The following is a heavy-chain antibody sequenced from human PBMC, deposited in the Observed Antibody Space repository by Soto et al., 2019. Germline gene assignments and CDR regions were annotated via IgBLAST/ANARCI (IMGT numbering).Heavy chain of an antibody. V-gene: IGHV1-18*01. Sequence: QVQLVQSGGEVKKPGASVKVSCKASGYTFTIYGINWVRQAPGQGLEWMGWISPDNGNTNYAQKLQGRVTMTTDTXXSTADMELRSLRSDDTAVYYCARALGYSGYAGMDVWGQGTTVTVSS. D-gene: IGHD5-12*01. J-gene: IGHJ6*02. CDR3: ARALGYSGYAGMDV. CDR1: GYTFTIYG. CDR2: ISPDNGNT.